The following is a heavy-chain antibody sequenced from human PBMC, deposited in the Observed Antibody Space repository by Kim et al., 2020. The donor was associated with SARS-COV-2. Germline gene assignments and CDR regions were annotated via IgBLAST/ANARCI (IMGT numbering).Heavy chain of an antibody. CDR3: AKHPVLLWFGELWVY. CDR2: ISGSGGST. J-gene: IGHJ4*02. CDR1: GFTFSSYA. V-gene: IGHV3-23*01. Sequence: GGSLRLSCAASGFTFSSYAMSWVRQAPGKGLEWVSAISGSGGSTYYADSVKGRFTISRDNSKNTLYLQMNSLRAEDTAVYYCAKHPVLLWFGELWVYWGQGTLVTVSS. D-gene: IGHD3-10*01.